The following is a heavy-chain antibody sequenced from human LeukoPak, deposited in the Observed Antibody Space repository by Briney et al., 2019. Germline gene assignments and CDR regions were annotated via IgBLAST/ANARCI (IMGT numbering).Heavy chain of an antibody. Sequence: PSETLSLTCAVFGGSFSGYYWSWIRQSPEKGLEWIGEMNHTGATNYNPSLKSRVTVSVDTSKKQFSLNLRSVTAADTAVYYCARGLHYNILTGGMDVWGQGTTVIVSS. CDR2: MNHTGAT. D-gene: IGHD3-9*01. J-gene: IGHJ6*02. V-gene: IGHV4-34*01. CDR3: ARGLHYNILTGGMDV. CDR1: GGSFSGYY.